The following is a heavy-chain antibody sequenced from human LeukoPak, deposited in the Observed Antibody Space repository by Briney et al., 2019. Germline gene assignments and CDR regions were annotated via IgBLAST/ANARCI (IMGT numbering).Heavy chain of an antibody. CDR2: MSPASGNT. Sequence: ASVKVSCKASGYTFTSYDLNWVRRDTGQGLEWMGWMSPASGNTGYAQEFQGRVTMTRDTSVSTAYMELNSLRSEDTAVYYCARGPPNWGFDSWGQGTLVTVSS. D-gene: IGHD7-27*01. CDR3: ARGPPNWGFDS. V-gene: IGHV1-8*01. J-gene: IGHJ4*02. CDR1: GYTFTSYD.